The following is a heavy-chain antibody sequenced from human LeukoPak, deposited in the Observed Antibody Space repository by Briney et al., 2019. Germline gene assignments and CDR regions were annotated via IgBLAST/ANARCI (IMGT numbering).Heavy chain of an antibody. CDR3: ARREGGWSYFDY. CDR1: GFTFRSYE. V-gene: IGHV3-48*03. Sequence: GGSLRLSCTASGFTFRSYEMNWVRQAPGKGLEWVSSISSSGSTIYYADSVKGRFIISRDNAKNSLYLQMNSLRAEDTAVYYCARREGGWSYFDYWGQGTLVTVSS. CDR2: ISSSGSTI. J-gene: IGHJ4*02. D-gene: IGHD6-19*01.